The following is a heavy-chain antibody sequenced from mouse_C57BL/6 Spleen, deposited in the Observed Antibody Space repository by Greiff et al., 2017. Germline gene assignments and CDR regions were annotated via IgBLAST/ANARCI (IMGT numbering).Heavy chain of an antibody. Sequence: VQLQQPGAELVKPGASVKMSCKASGYTFTSYWITWVKQRPGQGLEWIGDIYPGSGSTNYNEKFKSKATLTVDTSSSTAYMQLSSLTSEDSAVYYCARKEFITTVVAFYYLDYWGQGTTLTVSS. CDR2: IYPGSGST. J-gene: IGHJ2*01. CDR1: GYTFTSYW. V-gene: IGHV1-55*01. D-gene: IGHD1-1*01. CDR3: ARKEFITTVVAFYYLDY.